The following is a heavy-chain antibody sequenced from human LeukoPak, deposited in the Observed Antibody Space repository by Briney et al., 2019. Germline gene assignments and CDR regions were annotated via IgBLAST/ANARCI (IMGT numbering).Heavy chain of an antibody. CDR1: GFTFSSYA. D-gene: IGHD5-18*01. J-gene: IGHJ4*02. V-gene: IGHV3-30-3*01. CDR3: ARGVRGYSYGSDY. CDR2: ISYDGSNK. Sequence: GRSLRLSCSASGFTFSSYAMHWVRQAPGKGLECVADISYDGSNKYYADSVKGRFTISRDNSKNTLYLQMNCLRAEDTAVYYCARGVRGYSYGSDYWGQGTLVTVSS.